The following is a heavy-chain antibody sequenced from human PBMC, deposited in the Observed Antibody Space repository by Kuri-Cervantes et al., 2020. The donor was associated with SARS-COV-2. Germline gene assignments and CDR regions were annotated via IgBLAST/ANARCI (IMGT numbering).Heavy chain of an antibody. Sequence: SETLSLTCAVYGGSFSGYYWSWIRQPPGKGLEWIGEINHSGSTNYNPSLKSRVTISLDTSKNEFSLKLTSVTAADAAVYYCARVPAAYCGGDCYRWGQGTLVTVSS. CDR1: GGSFSGYY. CDR2: INHSGST. J-gene: IGHJ4*02. V-gene: IGHV4-34*01. CDR3: ARVPAAYCGGDCYR. D-gene: IGHD2-21*02.